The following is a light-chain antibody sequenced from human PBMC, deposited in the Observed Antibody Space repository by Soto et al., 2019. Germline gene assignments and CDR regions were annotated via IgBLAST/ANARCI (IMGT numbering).Light chain of an antibody. V-gene: IGLV1-40*01. J-gene: IGLJ2*01. CDR2: GNS. CDR1: SSNIGAGYD. Sequence: QLVLTQPPSVSGAPGQRVTISCTGSSSNIGAGYDVHWYQQLPGTAPKLLIYGNSNRPSGVPDRFSGSKSGTSASLAITGLQAEDEADYYCQSYDSSPSVVFGGGTKVTVL. CDR3: QSYDSSPSVV.